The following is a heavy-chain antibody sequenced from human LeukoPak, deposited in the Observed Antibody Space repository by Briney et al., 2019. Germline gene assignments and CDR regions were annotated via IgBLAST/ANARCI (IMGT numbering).Heavy chain of an antibody. CDR1: GFTFSSYW. J-gene: IGHJ6*02. CDR2: IYSGGST. V-gene: IGHV3-53*01. CDR3: ARDLGYYDSSGYYDYYYGMDV. D-gene: IGHD3-22*01. Sequence: GGSLRLSCAASGFTFSSYWMSWVRQAPGKGLEWVSVIYSGGSTYYADSVKGRFTISRDNSKNTLYLQMNSLRAEDTAVYYCARDLGYYDSSGYYDYYYGMDVWGQGTTVTVSS.